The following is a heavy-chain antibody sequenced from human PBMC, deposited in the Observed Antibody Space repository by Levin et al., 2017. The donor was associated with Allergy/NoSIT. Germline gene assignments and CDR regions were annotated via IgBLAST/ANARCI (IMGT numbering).Heavy chain of an antibody. CDR2: IIPIFGTA. J-gene: IGHJ6*02. V-gene: IGHV1-69*06. CDR3: ARYYYDSSGYYRPYYYYGMDG. D-gene: IGHD3-22*01. CDR1: GGTFSSYA. Sequence: SVKVSCKASGGTFSSYAISWVRQAPGQGLEWMGGIIPIFGTANYAQKFQGRVTITADKSTSTAYMELRSLRSDDTAVYYCARYYYDSSGYYRPYYYYGMDGWGQGTTVTVSS.